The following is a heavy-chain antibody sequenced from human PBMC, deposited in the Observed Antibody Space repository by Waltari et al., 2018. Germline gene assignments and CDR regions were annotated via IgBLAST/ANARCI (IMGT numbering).Heavy chain of an antibody. CDR3: AREAGSGIDWYHDY. D-gene: IGHD3-9*01. CDR1: DFSISSGFY. CDR2: ISDSGTT. V-gene: IGHV4-38-2*02. J-gene: IGHJ4*02. Sequence: QMQESGPGLVKPSETLSLMCSVSDFSISSGFYWGWLRQSPGKGLEWIGSISDSGTTHYIPSLQIRVTISIDTSKNQFSLKLGSVTAADTAVFYCAREAGSGIDWYHDYWGQGILVTVSS.